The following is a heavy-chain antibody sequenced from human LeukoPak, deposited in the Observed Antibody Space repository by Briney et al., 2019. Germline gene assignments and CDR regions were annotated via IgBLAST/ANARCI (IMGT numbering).Heavy chain of an antibody. CDR2: INPKSGGT. CDR1: GYTFTGYF. V-gene: IGHV1-2*02. Sequence: ASVKVSRKASGYTFTGYFMNWVRQAPGQGLEWMGWINPKSGGTVYAQKFQGRVTMTRDTSSSTAYMELSRLRFDDTVVYYCARGPRITIFGVVMANDAFDIWGQGTMVTVSS. CDR3: ARGPRITIFGVVMANDAFDI. D-gene: IGHD3-3*01. J-gene: IGHJ3*02.